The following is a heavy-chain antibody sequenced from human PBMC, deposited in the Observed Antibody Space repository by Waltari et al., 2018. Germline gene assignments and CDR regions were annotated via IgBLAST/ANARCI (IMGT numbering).Heavy chain of an antibody. CDR3: ARGGLYGQQLLESAFEI. CDR2: IIPMFGTA. Sequence: QVQLVQSGAEVKKPGSSVKVSCKASGGCFSTYAITWRRQAPGQGLEWMGGIIPMFGTANYAQKFQERVSITTDGSMTTAYMGLSSLTSEDTAVYYCARGGLYGQQLLESAFEIWGQGTQVTVSS. D-gene: IGHD6-13*01. CDR1: GGCFSTYA. J-gene: IGHJ3*02. V-gene: IGHV1-69*05.